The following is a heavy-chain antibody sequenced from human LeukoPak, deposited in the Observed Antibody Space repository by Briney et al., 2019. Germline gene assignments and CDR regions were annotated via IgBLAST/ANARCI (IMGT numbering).Heavy chain of an antibody. CDR1: GFTFSSYG. CDR2: IWYDGSNK. J-gene: IGHJ4*02. D-gene: IGHD3-22*01. V-gene: IGHV3-33*01. Sequence: GRSLRLSCAASGFTFSSYGMHWVRQAPGKGLEWVAVIWYDGSNKYYADSVKGRFTISRDNSKNTLYLQMNSLRAEDTAVYYCARDHHKLTYYYDSSGYYFDYWGQGTLVNVSS. CDR3: ARDHHKLTYYYDSSGYYFDY.